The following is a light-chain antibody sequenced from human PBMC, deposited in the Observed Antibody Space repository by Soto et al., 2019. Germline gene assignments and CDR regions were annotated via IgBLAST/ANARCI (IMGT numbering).Light chain of an antibody. Sequence: DIQMTQSPATLSASVGDRVTITCRASQSISSWLAWYQQKPGKAPKLLIYDASSLESGVPSRFSGSGSGTEFPLTISSLQPDDFATYYCQHYNSYRWTFGQGTKVEIQ. J-gene: IGKJ1*01. CDR2: DAS. V-gene: IGKV1-5*01. CDR3: QHYNSYRWT. CDR1: QSISSW.